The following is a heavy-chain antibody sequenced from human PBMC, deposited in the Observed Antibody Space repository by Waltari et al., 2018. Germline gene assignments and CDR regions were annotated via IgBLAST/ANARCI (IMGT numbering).Heavy chain of an antibody. J-gene: IGHJ5*02. Sequence: EVQLVESGGGLVQPGGSRRLSCAPSGFSFGDYWMNCDRQVPGEGPVWVSHINIDGSSTIYADSVKGRFTISRDNAKNTLYLQMNSLRADDTAVYYCVRRSIRGYIKEGPNWFDPWGQGTLVTVSS. CDR1: GFSFGDYW. V-gene: IGHV3-74*01. D-gene: IGHD3-10*01. CDR2: INIDGSST. CDR3: VRRSIRGYIKEGPNWFDP.